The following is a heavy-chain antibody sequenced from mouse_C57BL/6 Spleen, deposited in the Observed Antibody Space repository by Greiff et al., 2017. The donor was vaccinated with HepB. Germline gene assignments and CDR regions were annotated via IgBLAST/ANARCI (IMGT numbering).Heavy chain of an antibody. CDR3: ARWGSGYVGY. V-gene: IGHV1-82*01. J-gene: IGHJ3*01. Sequence: QVQLQQSGPELVKPGASVKISCKASGYAFSSSWMNWVKQRPGKGLEWIGRIYPGDGDTNYNGKFKGKATLTADKSSSTAYMQLSSLTSEDSAVYFCARWGSGYVGYWGQGTLVTVSA. CDR2: IYPGDGDT. D-gene: IGHD3-2*02. CDR1: GYAFSSSW.